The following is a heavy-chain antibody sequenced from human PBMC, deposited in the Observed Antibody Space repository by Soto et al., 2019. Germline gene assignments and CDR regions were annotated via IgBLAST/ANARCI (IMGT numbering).Heavy chain of an antibody. CDR3: APDPPRGDFILNGFGP. CDR1: GGTFTTNV. V-gene: IGHV1-69*01. CDR2: IVPVFGST. D-gene: IGHD2-21*01. Sequence: QVQLVQSGNEVKKPGSSVKFSCPASGGTFTTNVIIWVRQAPGQGLERMGGIVPVFGSTKYAQEFQGRLTIPAAGSTNTAYMDLSSLKSEETATYYCAPDPPRGDFILNGFGPWGQGTLVTVSS. J-gene: IGHJ5*02.